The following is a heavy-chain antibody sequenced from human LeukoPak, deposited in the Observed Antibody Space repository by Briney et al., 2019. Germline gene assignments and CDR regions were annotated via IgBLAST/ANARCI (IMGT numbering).Heavy chain of an antibody. CDR2: IYPRDGST. CDR3: ARDQEAFDY. Sequence: AASVTVSCTASGYSFTINYIHWVRQAPGQGLEWMGMIYPRDGSTSYAQKFQGRVTVTRDTSTSTVHMELSGLRSEDTAVYYCARDQEAFDYWGQGTLVTVSS. V-gene: IGHV1-46*01. CDR1: GYSFTINY. J-gene: IGHJ4*02.